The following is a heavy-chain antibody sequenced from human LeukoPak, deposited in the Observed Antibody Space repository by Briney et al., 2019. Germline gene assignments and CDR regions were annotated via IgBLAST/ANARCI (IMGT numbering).Heavy chain of an antibody. CDR1: GFTFSSYG. J-gene: IGHJ4*02. V-gene: IGHV3-33*01. CDR3: ARDLGGYNPDY. D-gene: IGHD5-24*01. Sequence: GGSLRLSCAASGFTFSSYGMHWVRQAPGKGLEWVAVIWYDGSNKYYADSVKGRFTISRDNSKNTLYLRMNSLRAEDTAVYYCARDLGGYNPDYWGQGTLVTVSS. CDR2: IWYDGSNK.